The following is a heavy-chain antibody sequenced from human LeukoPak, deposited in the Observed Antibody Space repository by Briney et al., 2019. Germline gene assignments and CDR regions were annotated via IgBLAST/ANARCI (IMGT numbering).Heavy chain of an antibody. V-gene: IGHV3-21*01. CDR2: ISSSSSYI. CDR3: ARDHSPETYYDFWSGYPPGRAFDI. J-gene: IGHJ3*02. D-gene: IGHD3-3*01. Sequence: GGSLRLSCAASGFTFSRDSMNWVRPATGKGLGWVSSISSSSSYIHSADSVKGRFTISRDNAKNSLYLQMNSLRAEDTAVYYCARDHSPETYYDFWSGYPPGRAFDIWGQGTMVTVSS. CDR1: GFTFSRDS.